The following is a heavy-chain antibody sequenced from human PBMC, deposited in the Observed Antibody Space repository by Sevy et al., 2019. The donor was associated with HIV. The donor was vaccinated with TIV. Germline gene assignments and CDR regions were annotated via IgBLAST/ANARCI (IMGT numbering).Heavy chain of an antibody. V-gene: IGHV4-39*01. CDR1: GASISSSSYY. D-gene: IGHD4-17*01. J-gene: IGHJ5*01. Sequence: SETLSLTCSVSGASISSSSYYWGWIRQPPGKGLEWIGSIDYSGSTHYTPALKSRGTISGDASKNQFSLKLRSVTAADTAFYYCARYLRGDFAGGFDSWGQGALVTVSS. CDR3: ARYLRGDFAGGFDS. CDR2: IDYSGST.